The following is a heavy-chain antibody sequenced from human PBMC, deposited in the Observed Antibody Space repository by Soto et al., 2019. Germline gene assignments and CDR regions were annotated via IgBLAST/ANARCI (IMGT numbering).Heavy chain of an antibody. Sequence: GASLRLSCAASGFTFSSYGMHWVRQAPGKGLEWVAVISYDGSNKYYADSVKGRFTISRDNSKNTLYLQMNSLRAEDTAVYYCAKDWVDIVVVPAATFFDYWGQGTLVTVSS. J-gene: IGHJ4*02. CDR3: AKDWVDIVVVPAATFFDY. CDR2: ISYDGSNK. CDR1: GFTFSSYG. V-gene: IGHV3-30*18. D-gene: IGHD2-2*03.